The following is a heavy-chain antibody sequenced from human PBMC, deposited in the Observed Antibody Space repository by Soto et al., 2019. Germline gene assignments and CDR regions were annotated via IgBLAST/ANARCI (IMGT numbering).Heavy chain of an antibody. V-gene: IGHV3-74*01. CDR2: INSDGSST. D-gene: IGHD6-19*01. CDR3: ARARIAVAGFDY. J-gene: IGHJ4*02. Sequence: PGGSLRLSCAVSGFTFSSYWMHWVRQAPGKGLVWVSRINSDGSSTSYADSVKGRFTISRDNAKNTLYLQMNSLRAEGTAVYYCARARIAVAGFDYWGQGTLVTVSS. CDR1: GFTFSSYW.